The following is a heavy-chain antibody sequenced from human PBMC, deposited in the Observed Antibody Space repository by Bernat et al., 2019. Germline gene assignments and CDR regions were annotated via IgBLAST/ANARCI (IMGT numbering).Heavy chain of an antibody. Sequence: QVQLQESGPGLVKPSETLSLTCTVSGGSLSSYYWSWIRQPPGKGLDWIGYIYYSGSTNYNPSLRSRVTISVDTSKNQFSLKLSSVTAADTAVYYCARLNGVFDYWGQGTLVTVSS. CDR3: ARLNGVFDY. CDR2: IYYSGST. J-gene: IGHJ4*02. V-gene: IGHV4-59*08. CDR1: GGSLSSYY. D-gene: IGHD2-8*01.